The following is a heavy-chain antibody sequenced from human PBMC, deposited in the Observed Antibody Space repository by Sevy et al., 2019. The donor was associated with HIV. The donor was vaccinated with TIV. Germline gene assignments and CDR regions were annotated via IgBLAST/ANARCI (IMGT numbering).Heavy chain of an antibody. CDR1: GGSISGYY. V-gene: IGHV4-59*01. CDR3: ARSRVITGTFDY. J-gene: IGHJ4*02. CDR2: ISYSGST. D-gene: IGHD1-20*01. Sequence: SETLSLTCTVSGGSISGYYWSWIRQPPGKGLEWIGYISYSGSTNYNPSLKSRVTISVDTSKNEFSLKLRSVTAADTAVYYCARSRVITGTFDYWGQGTLVTVSS.